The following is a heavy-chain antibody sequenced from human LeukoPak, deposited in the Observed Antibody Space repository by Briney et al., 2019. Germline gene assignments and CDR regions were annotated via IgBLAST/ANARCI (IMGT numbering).Heavy chain of an antibody. Sequence: GGSLRLSYAAAGFTFSSYAMHGVRQAPGEGLEWVAVISYDGSNKYYADSVKGRFTISRDNSKNTLYLQMNSLRAEDTAVYYCERDGAIHLWPNFDCRGQGTLVTVSS. CDR2: ISYDGSNK. J-gene: IGHJ4*02. D-gene: IGHD5-18*01. V-gene: IGHV3-30-3*01. CDR3: ERDGAIHLWPNFDC. CDR1: GFTFSSYA.